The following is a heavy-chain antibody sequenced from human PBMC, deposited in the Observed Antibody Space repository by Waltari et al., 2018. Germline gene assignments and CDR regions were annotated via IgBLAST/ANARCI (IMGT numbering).Heavy chain of an antibody. Sequence: QVQLQQWGAGLLKPSETLSLTCAVYGGSFSGYYWSWIRQPPGKGLEWIGKSNHSGSTNYNPSLKSRVTISVDTSKNQFSLKLSSVTAADTAVYYCASYSSSWYYFDYWGQGTLVTVSS. CDR3: ASYSSSWYYFDY. D-gene: IGHD6-13*01. CDR2: SNHSGST. J-gene: IGHJ4*02. CDR1: GGSFSGYY. V-gene: IGHV4-34*01.